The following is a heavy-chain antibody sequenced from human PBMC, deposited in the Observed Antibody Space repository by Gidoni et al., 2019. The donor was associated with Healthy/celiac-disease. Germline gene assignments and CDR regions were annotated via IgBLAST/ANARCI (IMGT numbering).Heavy chain of an antibody. CDR1: GCSISRYY. J-gene: IGHJ4*02. Sequence: VQLQESGPGLVQPSETLSLTCPVSGCSISRYYWRWIRQPAGEGLEWIGRIYPSGSTNYNPSLKSRVTRSVDTSKNQFSLKLSSVTAADTAVYYCARDLPVNYEFWSGPDYWGQGTLVTVSS. CDR3: ARDLPVNYEFWSGPDY. CDR2: IYPSGST. V-gene: IGHV4-4*07. D-gene: IGHD3-3*01.